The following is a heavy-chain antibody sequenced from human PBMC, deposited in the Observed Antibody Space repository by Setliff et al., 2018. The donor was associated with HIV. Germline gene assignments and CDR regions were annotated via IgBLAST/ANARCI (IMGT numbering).Heavy chain of an antibody. Sequence: GGSLRLSCAASGLTLSTYSMSWVRQAPGKGLEWVSAIDPTGTYTYYADAVKGRFTISRDNFRNTLSLQMNSLTADDSAIYYCAKVDDGQCNTFNCRDFDYWGRGTLVTVSS. D-gene: IGHD1-1*01. J-gene: IGHJ4*02. V-gene: IGHV3-23*05. CDR1: GLTLSTYS. CDR3: AKVDDGQCNTFNCRDFDY. CDR2: IDPTGTYT.